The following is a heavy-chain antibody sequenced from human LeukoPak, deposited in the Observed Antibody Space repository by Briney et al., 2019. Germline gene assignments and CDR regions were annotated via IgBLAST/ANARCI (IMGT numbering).Heavy chain of an antibody. CDR2: IYYSGST. J-gene: IGHJ4*02. V-gene: IGHV4-39*07. Sequence: PSETLSLTCTVSGGSISSSSYYWGWIRQPPGKGLEWIGSIYYSGSTYYNPSLKSRVTISVDTSKNQFSLKLSSVTAADTAVYYCARKIYPYYFDYWGQGTLVTVSS. CDR3: ARKIYPYYFDY. CDR1: GGSISSSSYY. D-gene: IGHD2/OR15-2a*01.